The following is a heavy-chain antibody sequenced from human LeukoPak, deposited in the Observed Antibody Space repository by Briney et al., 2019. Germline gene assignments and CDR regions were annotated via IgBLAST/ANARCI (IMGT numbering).Heavy chain of an antibody. Sequence: GESLKISCKGSGYSFTSYWIGWVRQMPGKGLEWMGIIYPGDSDTRYSPSFQGQVTISADKSISTAYLQWSSLKASDTAMYYCARLGGDIVVVPASNWFDPWGQGTLVTVSS. CDR1: GYSFTSYW. V-gene: IGHV5-51*01. CDR3: ARLGGDIVVVPASNWFDP. D-gene: IGHD2-2*01. CDR2: IYPGDSDT. J-gene: IGHJ5*02.